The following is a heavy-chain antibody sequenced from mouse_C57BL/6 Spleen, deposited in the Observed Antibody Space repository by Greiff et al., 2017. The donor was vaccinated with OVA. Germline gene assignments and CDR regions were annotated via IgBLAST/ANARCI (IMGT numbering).Heavy chain of an antibody. Sequence: EVQLVESGPGLVKPSQSLSLTCSVTGYSITSGYYWNWIRQFPGNKLEWMGYISYDGSNNYNPSLNNRISITRDTTKNQFFLKLNSVTTEDTATYYCARRDSNFFAYWGQGTLVTVSA. D-gene: IGHD2-5*01. CDR2: ISYDGSN. J-gene: IGHJ3*01. V-gene: IGHV3-6*01. CDR1: GYSITSGYY. CDR3: ARRDSNFFAY.